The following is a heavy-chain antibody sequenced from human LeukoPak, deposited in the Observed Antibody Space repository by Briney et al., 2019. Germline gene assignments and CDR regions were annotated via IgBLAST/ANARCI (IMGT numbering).Heavy chain of an antibody. D-gene: IGHD6-6*01. V-gene: IGHV1-69*02. CDR2: IIPILGIA. Sequence: GSSVKVSCKASGATFSSYTISWVRQAPGQGLEWMGRIIPILGIANYAQKFQGRVTITADKSTSTAYMELSSLRSEDTAVYYCASHSSSSGNWFDPWGQGTLVTVSS. CDR1: GATFSSYT. J-gene: IGHJ5*02. CDR3: ASHSSSSGNWFDP.